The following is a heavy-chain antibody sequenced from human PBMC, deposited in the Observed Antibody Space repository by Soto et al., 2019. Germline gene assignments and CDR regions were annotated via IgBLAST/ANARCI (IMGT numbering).Heavy chain of an antibody. CDR2: TGRSLYPI. J-gene: IGHJ6*02. D-gene: IGHD3-3*01. CDR3: TRDDRAFWNGDYGRYDYYGTDA. CDR1: GFSFSDYS. Sequence: HVQLVESGGGLVEPGGSLRLSCAASGFSFSDYSVNWIRQAPGKGLEWISYTGRSLYPIYYADSVKGRFSISRDTAKDSVILQVNSLRVEQTSVNYCTRDDRAFWNGDYGRYDYYGTDAWGRGTPVIVSS. V-gene: IGHV3-11*01.